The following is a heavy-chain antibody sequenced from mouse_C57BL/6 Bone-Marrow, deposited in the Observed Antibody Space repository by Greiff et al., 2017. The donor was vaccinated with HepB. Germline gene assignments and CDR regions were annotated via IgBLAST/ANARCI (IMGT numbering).Heavy chain of an antibody. CDR2: ISSGSSTI. Sequence: EVKLVESGGGLVKPGGSLKLSCAASGFTFSDYGMHWVRQAPETGLEWVAYISSGSSTIYYADTVKGRFTISRDNAKNTLFLQMTSLRSEDTAMYYCARPGYGSSHWYFDVWGTGTTVTVSS. CDR3: ARPGYGSSHWYFDV. CDR1: GFTFSDYG. V-gene: IGHV5-17*01. J-gene: IGHJ1*03. D-gene: IGHD1-1*01.